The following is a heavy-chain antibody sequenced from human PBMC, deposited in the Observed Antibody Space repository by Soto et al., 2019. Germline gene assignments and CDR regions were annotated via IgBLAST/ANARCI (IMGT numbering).Heavy chain of an antibody. Sequence: SETLSLTCTVSGGSISSGGYYWSWLRQHPGKGLEWIGYINYSGSTYYNPSLKSRVTISVDTSKNQISLKLSSVTAADTAVYYCARLTYYYDSSGYPVFDPWGQGTLVTVSS. J-gene: IGHJ5*02. CDR1: GGSISSGGYY. D-gene: IGHD3-22*01. CDR3: ARLTYYYDSSGYPVFDP. CDR2: INYSGST. V-gene: IGHV4-31*03.